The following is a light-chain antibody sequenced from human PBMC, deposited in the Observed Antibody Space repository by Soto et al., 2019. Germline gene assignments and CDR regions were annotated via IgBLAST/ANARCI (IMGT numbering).Light chain of an antibody. J-gene: IGKJ1*01. Sequence: EIVLTQSPATLSLSPGERATLSCRASQSVSSYLAWYQQKPGQAPSLLIYDASNRATGIPARFSGSGSGTDFTRTISSLEPEDFAVYYCQQRSNWPPTFGQGTKVDIK. CDR2: DAS. CDR1: QSVSSY. V-gene: IGKV3-11*01. CDR3: QQRSNWPPT.